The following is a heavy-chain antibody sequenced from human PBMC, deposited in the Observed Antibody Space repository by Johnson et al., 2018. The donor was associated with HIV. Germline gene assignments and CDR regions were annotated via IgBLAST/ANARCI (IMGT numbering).Heavy chain of an antibody. D-gene: IGHD3-22*01. J-gene: IGHJ3*02. CDR1: GFTFSSYG. V-gene: IGHV3-30*02. Sequence: QVQLVESGGGVVQRGGSLRLSCVASGFTFSSYGMHWVRQAPGKGLAWVAFIRYDGTNKYYADSVKGRFTVSRDNSTNTLYVEMNSLRVEDTAVYYCARVTMIVVVMQAFDIWGQGTMVTVSS. CDR3: ARVTMIVVVMQAFDI. CDR2: IRYDGTNK.